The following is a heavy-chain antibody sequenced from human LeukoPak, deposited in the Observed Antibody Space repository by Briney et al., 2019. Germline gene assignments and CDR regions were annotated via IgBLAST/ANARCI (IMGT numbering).Heavy chain of an antibody. J-gene: IGHJ4*02. CDR3: ARGGHSSSHIDY. CDR2: IRYDGSNK. CDR1: GFTFSSYG. V-gene: IGHV3-30*02. Sequence: PGGSLRLSCAASGFTFSSYGMHWVRQAPGKGLEWVAFIRYDGSNKYYADSVKGRFTISRDNAKNSLYLQMNSLRAEDTAVYYCARGGHSSSHIDYWGQGTLVTVSS. D-gene: IGHD6-13*01.